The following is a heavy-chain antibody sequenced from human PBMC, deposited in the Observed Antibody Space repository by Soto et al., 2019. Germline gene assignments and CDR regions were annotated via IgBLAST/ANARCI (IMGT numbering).Heavy chain of an antibody. CDR1: DGSFSGYY. Sequence: SETLSLTCAVSDGSFSGYYWTWIRQAPGKGLEWIGEVNHSGTTNYNPSLKSRVSVSVDTSKNQFSLKLTSVTAADRGAYYCARGRRWGQSVKGLDSWGQGTLVTVSS. J-gene: IGHJ4*02. CDR3: ARGRRWGQSVKGLDS. D-gene: IGHD3-16*01. CDR2: VNHSGTT. V-gene: IGHV4-34*01.